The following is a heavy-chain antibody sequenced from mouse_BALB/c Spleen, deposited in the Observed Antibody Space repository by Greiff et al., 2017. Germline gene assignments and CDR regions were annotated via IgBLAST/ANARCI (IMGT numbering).Heavy chain of an antibody. J-gene: IGHJ4*01. D-gene: IGHD4-1*01. V-gene: IGHV5-17*02. CDR3: ARLWDVGAMDY. Sequence: DVMLVESGGGLVQPGGSRKLSCAASGFTFSSFGMHWVRQAPEKGLEWVAYISSGSSTIYYADTVKGRFTISRDNPKNTLFLQMTSLRSEDTAMYYCARLWDVGAMDYWGQGTSVTVSS. CDR1: GFTFSSFG. CDR2: ISSGSSTI.